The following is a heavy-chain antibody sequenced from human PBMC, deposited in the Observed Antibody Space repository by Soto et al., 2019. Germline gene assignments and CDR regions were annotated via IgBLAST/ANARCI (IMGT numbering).Heavy chain of an antibody. Sequence: SESLSLTCTVSGGSISSYYWSWIRQPAGKGLWWXGRIXXXGXTXXXPXXXXRVTKSVDTSKNQFSLKLSSVTAADTAVYYCAREQWLDPYNWFDPWGQGTLPTVSS. D-gene: IGHD6-19*01. J-gene: IGHJ5*02. CDR3: AREQWLDPYNWFDP. V-gene: IGHV4-4*07. CDR2: IXXXGXT. CDR1: GGSISSYY.